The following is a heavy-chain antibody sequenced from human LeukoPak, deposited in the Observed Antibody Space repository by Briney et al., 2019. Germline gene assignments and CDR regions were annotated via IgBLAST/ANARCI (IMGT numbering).Heavy chain of an antibody. CDR2: INPNSGDT. V-gene: IGHV1-2*02. CDR1: GYTFTGYY. Sequence: ASVIVSCKASGYTFTGYYIHWVRQAPGQGPEYMGWINPNSGDTNYAQKFQDRVTLTRDTSTSTAYMELSNLRSDDTAMYYCARPNGDFYNWFDTWGQGTLVTVSS. J-gene: IGHJ5*02. CDR3: ARPNGDFYNWFDT. D-gene: IGHD2-21*02.